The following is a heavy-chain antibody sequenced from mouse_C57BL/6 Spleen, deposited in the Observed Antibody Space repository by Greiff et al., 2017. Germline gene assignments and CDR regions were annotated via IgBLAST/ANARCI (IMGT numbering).Heavy chain of an antibody. CDR3: TRSLYDGYYGYFDY. J-gene: IGHJ2*01. V-gene: IGHV6-6*01. CDR1: GFTFSDAW. Sequence: EVKLMESGGGLVQPGGSMKLSCAASGFTFSDAWMDWVRQSPEKGLEWVAEIRNKANNHATYYAESVKGRFTISRDDSKSSVYLQMNSLRAEDTGIYYCTRSLYDGYYGYFDYWGQGTTLTVSS. CDR2: IRNKANNHAT. D-gene: IGHD2-3*01.